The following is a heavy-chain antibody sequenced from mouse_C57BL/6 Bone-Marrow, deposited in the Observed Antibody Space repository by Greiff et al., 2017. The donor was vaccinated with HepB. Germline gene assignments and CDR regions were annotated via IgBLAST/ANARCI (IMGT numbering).Heavy chain of an antibody. Sequence: VQLQQSGAELVRPGASVTLSCKASGYTFTDYEMHWVKQTPVHGLEWIGAIDPETGGTAYNQKFKGKAILTADKSSSTAYMELRSLTSEDSAVYYCTRRNYYGNYEGYWGQGTTLTVSS. CDR3: TRRNYYGNYEGY. CDR1: GYTFTDYE. J-gene: IGHJ2*01. V-gene: IGHV1-15*01. D-gene: IGHD2-1*01. CDR2: IDPETGGT.